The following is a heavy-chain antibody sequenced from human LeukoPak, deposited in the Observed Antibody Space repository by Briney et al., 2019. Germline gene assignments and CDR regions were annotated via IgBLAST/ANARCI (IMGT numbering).Heavy chain of an antibody. Sequence: ASVKVSCKASGYTFTSYGISWVRQAPGQGLEWMGWISAYNGDTNHAQKFQGGVTMTTDTSTSTAYMELRSLRSDDTAVYYCARDGSGQWLDYWGQGTLVTVSS. V-gene: IGHV1-18*01. CDR3: ARDGSGQWLDY. CDR1: GYTFTSYG. J-gene: IGHJ4*02. CDR2: ISAYNGDT. D-gene: IGHD3-10*01.